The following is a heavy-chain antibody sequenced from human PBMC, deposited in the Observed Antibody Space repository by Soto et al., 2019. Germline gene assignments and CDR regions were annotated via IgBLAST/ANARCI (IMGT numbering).Heavy chain of an antibody. Sequence: SVKVSCKASGGTFSSYAISWVRQAPGQGLEWMGGIIPIFGTANYAQKFQGRVTITADKSTSTAYMELSSLRSEDTAVYYCARVAPSGYSYGYHPNYFDYWGQGTLVTVSS. D-gene: IGHD5-18*01. CDR2: IIPIFGTA. V-gene: IGHV1-69*06. CDR3: ARVAPSGYSYGYHPNYFDY. CDR1: GGTFSSYA. J-gene: IGHJ4*02.